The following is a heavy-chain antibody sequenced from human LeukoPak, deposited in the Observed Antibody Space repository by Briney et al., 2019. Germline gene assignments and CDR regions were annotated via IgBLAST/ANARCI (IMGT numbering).Heavy chain of an antibody. CDR2: INSDGSST. CDR3: ARVAYSSGWYSY. CDR1: GFTFSSYW. Sequence: PGGSLRLSCAASGFTFSSYWMHWVRQAPGKGLVWVSRINSDGSSTSYADSVKGRFTISRDNAKNTLYLQMNSLRAEDTAVYYCARVAYSSGWYSYWGQGTLVTVSS. D-gene: IGHD6-19*01. J-gene: IGHJ4*02. V-gene: IGHV3-74*01.